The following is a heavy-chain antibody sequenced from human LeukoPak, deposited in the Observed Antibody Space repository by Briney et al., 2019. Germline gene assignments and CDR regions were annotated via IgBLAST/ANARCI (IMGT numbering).Heavy chain of an antibody. CDR2: MYDSGST. CDR3: ARRPYDSSGYYYVNWFFDL. V-gene: IGHV4-59*08. Sequence: SETLSLTCTVSGGSFSSYYWSWIRQPPGKGLELIGYMYDSGSTNYNPSLKSRVTISVDTSKNQFSLKLSSVTAADTAVYSCARRPYDSSGYYYVNWFFDLWGRGTLVTVSS. CDR1: GGSFSSYY. J-gene: IGHJ2*01. D-gene: IGHD3-22*01.